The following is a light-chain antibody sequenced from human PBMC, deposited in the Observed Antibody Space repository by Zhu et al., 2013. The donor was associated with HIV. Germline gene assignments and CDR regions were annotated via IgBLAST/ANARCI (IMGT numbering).Light chain of an antibody. J-gene: IGKJ4*01. Sequence: EIEMTQSPATLSVSPGERVTLSCRASQSVSDSLAWYQQKPGQAPRLLIYGASNRATGIPARFSGSGSGTDFTLTISSLEPEDFAVYYCQQRSNWPPALTFGGGTKVEIK. V-gene: IGKV3-11*01. CDR1: QSVSDS. CDR2: GAS. CDR3: QQRSNWPPALT.